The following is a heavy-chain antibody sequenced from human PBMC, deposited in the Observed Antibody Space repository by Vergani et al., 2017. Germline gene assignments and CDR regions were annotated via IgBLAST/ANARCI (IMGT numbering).Heavy chain of an antibody. CDR2: IKQDGSEE. V-gene: IGHV3-7*04. Sequence: EVQLVESGGGLVQPGGSLRLSCAASGFLFSDYWLNWVRQSPGGGLEWVANIKQDGSEEFYVDSVKGRFTISRDNAKNSVFLQINGLRAEDTAVYYCARGDVVRSTGRTFEVWGQGTTVTVSS. J-gene: IGHJ3*01. CDR3: ARGDVVRSTGRTFEV. D-gene: IGHD1-26*01. CDR1: GFLFSDYW.